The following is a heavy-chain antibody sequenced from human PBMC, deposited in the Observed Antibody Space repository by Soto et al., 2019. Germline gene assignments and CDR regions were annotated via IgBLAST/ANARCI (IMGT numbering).Heavy chain of an antibody. Sequence: ASVKVSCKASGYTFTGYAMHWVRQAPGQRLEWMGWINAGNGNTKYSQKFQGRVTITRDTSASTAYMELSSLRSEDTAVYYCARAVAVPADFDYWGQGTPVTVSS. V-gene: IGHV1-3*01. J-gene: IGHJ4*02. CDR3: ARAVAVPADFDY. D-gene: IGHD6-19*01. CDR1: GYTFTGYA. CDR2: INAGNGNT.